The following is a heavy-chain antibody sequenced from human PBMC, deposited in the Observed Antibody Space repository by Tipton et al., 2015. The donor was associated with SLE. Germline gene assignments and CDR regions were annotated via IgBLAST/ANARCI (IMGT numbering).Heavy chain of an antibody. CDR1: GDSINSYY. V-gene: IGHV4-59*08. CDR2: VYYSGST. CDR3: ARYYYNYYNMDV. Sequence: TLSLTCTVSGDSINSYYWSWIRQPPGEGLEWIGYVYYSGSTNYNPSLKSRVTISVDTSKNQFSLKLSSVTAADTAVYYRARYYYNYYNMDVWGQGTTVTVSS. J-gene: IGHJ6*02.